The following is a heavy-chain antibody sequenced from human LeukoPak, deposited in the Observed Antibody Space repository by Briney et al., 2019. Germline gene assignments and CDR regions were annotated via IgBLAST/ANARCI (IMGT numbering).Heavy chain of an antibody. J-gene: IGHJ5*02. CDR1: GFTFSGYW. CDR2: INGDGSDT. V-gene: IGHV3-74*01. CDR3: ARDPRNKGFDP. Sequence: PGGSLRLSCAASGFTFSGYWMHWDRQSPGKGLVWVSCINGDGSDTRYADSVKGRFTISRDNAKNTLYLQMNSLRVEDTAVYYCARDPRNKGFDPWGQGTLVTVSS. D-gene: IGHD1/OR15-1a*01.